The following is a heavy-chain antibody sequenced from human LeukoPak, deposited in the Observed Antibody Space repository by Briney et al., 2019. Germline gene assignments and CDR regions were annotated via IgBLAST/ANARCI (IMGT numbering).Heavy chain of an antibody. CDR2: IQTSGRT. D-gene: IGHD3-3*01. J-gene: IGHJ4*02. V-gene: IGHV4-61*09. Sequence: NPSQTLSLTCNVSGGSISSGSYYWIWIRQPAGKGLECVGHIQTSGRTNYNPSLNSRVSISVDASKNQFSLRLSSVTAADTAVYYCARGGYRWSPHTYYFDYWGQGTRVTVSS. CDR3: ARGGYRWSPHTYYFDY. CDR1: GGSISSGSYY.